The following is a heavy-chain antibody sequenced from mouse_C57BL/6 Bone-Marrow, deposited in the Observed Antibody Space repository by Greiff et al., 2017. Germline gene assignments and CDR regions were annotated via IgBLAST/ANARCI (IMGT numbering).Heavy chain of an antibody. CDR2: ISDGGSYT. J-gene: IGHJ3*01. D-gene: IGHD2-4*01. V-gene: IGHV5-4*01. CDR3: ARDPDYDYDEGFAY. Sequence: EVKVVESGGGLVKPGGSLKLSCAASGFTFSSYAMSWVRQTPEKRLEWVATISDGGSYTYYPDNVKGRFTISRDNAKNNLYLQMSHLKSEDTAMYYCARDPDYDYDEGFAYWGQGTLVTVSA. CDR1: GFTFSSYA.